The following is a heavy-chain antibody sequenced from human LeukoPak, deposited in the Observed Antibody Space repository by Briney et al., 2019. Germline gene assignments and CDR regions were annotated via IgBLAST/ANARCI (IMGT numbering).Heavy chain of an antibody. J-gene: IGHJ5*02. V-gene: IGHV7-4-1*02. Sequence: ASVKVSCKASGYTFTSYGISWVRQAPGQGLEWMGWINTNTGNPTYAQGFTGRFVFSLDTSVSTAYLQISSLKAEDTAVYYCARAARWGFSRYNWFDPWGQGTLVTVSP. CDR2: INTNTGNP. CDR3: ARAARWGFSRYNWFDP. D-gene: IGHD5-18*01. CDR1: GYTFTSYG.